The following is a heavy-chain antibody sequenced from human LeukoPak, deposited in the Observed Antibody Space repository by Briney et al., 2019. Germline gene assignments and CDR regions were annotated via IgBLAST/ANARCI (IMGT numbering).Heavy chain of an antibody. Sequence: GASVKVSCKASVGTFSSYAISWVRQAPGQGLEWMGGIIPIFGTANYAQKFQGRVTITTDESTSTAYMELSSLRSEDTAVYYCAREDAPYSSSWYYWGQGTLVTVSS. D-gene: IGHD6-13*01. CDR1: VGTFSSYA. V-gene: IGHV1-69*05. CDR3: AREDAPYSSSWYY. CDR2: IIPIFGTA. J-gene: IGHJ4*02.